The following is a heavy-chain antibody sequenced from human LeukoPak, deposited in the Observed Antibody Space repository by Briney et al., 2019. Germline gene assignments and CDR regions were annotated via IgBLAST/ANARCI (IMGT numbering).Heavy chain of an antibody. V-gene: IGHV1-8*01. CDR1: GYTFTSCD. CDR3: TRGSSGRRDN. J-gene: IGHJ4*02. D-gene: IGHD6-19*01. CDR2: MNPNSGNT. Sequence: ASVKVSCKASGYTFTSCDINWVRQATGQGLEWMGWMNPNSGNTGYGQSFQGRITMTRDISIGTAYMELSNLTSEDTAIYYCTRGSSGRRDNWGQGTLVTVST.